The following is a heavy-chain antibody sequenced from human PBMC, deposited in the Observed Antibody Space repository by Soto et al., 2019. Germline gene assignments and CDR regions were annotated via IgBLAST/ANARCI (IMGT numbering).Heavy chain of an antibody. J-gene: IGHJ4*02. CDR3: AKSVYNWNDGFFDY. CDR2: ISYDGNNK. D-gene: IGHD1-1*01. CDR1: GFTFSTYV. V-gene: IGHV3-30*18. Sequence: GGSLRLSFAASGFTFSTYVIHWVRQATGKGLEWVAVISYDGNNKYYADSVKGRFTISRDSSENTLYLQMNSLRAEDTAVYYCAKSVYNWNDGFFDYWGQGSVVTVSS.